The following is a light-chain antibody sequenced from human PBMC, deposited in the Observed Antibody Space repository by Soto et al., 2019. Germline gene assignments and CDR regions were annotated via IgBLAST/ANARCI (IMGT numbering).Light chain of an antibody. CDR1: STDVSGRNY. J-gene: IGLJ1*01. CDR2: EVT. V-gene: IGLV2-14*01. CDR3: CSYTSGTSV. Sequence: QSALTQPASVSGSPGQSITISCTGTSTDVSGRNYVSWYQQHPGKAPKVIIYEVTNRPSGISHRFSGSKSGNTASLTISGLQAEDEADYYCCSYTSGTSVFGTGTKLNVL.